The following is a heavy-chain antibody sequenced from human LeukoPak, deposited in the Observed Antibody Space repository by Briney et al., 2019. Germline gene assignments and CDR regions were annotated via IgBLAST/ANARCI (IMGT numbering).Heavy chain of an antibody. D-gene: IGHD1-26*01. Sequence: GASVKVSCKASGGTFSSYAISWVRQAPGQGLEWMGGIIPIFGTANYAQKFQGRVTITADESTSTAYMELSSLRSEDTAVYYCATKERGSYLWWSSDYWGQGTLVTVSS. CDR3: ATKERGSYLWWSSDY. CDR1: GGTFSSYA. J-gene: IGHJ4*02. CDR2: IIPIFGTA. V-gene: IGHV1-69*13.